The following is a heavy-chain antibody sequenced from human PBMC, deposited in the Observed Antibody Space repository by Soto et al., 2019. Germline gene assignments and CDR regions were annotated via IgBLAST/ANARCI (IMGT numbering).Heavy chain of an antibody. Sequence: GGSLRLSCAASGFTFSSYSMNWVRQAPGKGLEWVSSISSSSSYIYYADSVKGRFTISRDNAKNSLYLQMNSLRAEDTAAYYCAREVTMVRGVTSWFDPWAREPWSPSPQ. V-gene: IGHV3-21*01. CDR2: ISSSSSYI. CDR3: AREVTMVRGVTSWFDP. D-gene: IGHD3-10*01. J-gene: IGHJ5*02. CDR1: GFTFSSYS.